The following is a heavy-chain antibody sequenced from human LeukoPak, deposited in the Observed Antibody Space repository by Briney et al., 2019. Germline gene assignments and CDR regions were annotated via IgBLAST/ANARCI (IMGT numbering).Heavy chain of an antibody. Sequence: SVTVSCTASGGTFSSYAISWVRQAPGQGLEWMGGIIPIFGTANYAQKFQGRVTITTDESTSTAYMELGSLRSEDTAVYYCARSYYYDSSGYYGPYYFDYWGQGTLVTVSS. CDR2: IIPIFGTA. CDR3: ARSYYYDSSGYYGPYYFDY. J-gene: IGHJ4*02. CDR1: GGTFSSYA. V-gene: IGHV1-69*05. D-gene: IGHD3-22*01.